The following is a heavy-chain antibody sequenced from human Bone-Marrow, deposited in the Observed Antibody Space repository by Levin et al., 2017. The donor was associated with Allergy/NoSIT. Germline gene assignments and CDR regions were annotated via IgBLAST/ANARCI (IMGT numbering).Heavy chain of an antibody. CDR3: AKCTSTSPRYGMDV. V-gene: IGHV3-23*01. CDR2: ISGSGGNT. D-gene: IGHD6-6*01. Sequence: GESLKISCAVSDFTVTGYAMSWVRQAPGKGLDWVSGISGSGGNTFYADSVKGRFTISRDTSTNTLFLQLNSLRADDTAVYYCAKCTSTSPRYGMDVWGQGTTVTVSS. J-gene: IGHJ6*02. CDR1: DFTVTGYA.